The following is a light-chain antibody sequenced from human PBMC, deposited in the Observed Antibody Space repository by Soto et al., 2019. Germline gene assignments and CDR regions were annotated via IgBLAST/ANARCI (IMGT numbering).Light chain of an antibody. CDR1: QSVSSN. CDR2: GAS. J-gene: IGKJ4*01. V-gene: IGKV3-15*01. Sequence: EIVMTQSPATLSVSPGERATLSCRASQSVSSNLAWYQQKPGQAPRLLIYGASTRATGIPARFSGSGSGTEFTLSISSLQSEDFAVYYCQQYNEWPPRTFGGGTKVEI. CDR3: QQYNEWPPRT.